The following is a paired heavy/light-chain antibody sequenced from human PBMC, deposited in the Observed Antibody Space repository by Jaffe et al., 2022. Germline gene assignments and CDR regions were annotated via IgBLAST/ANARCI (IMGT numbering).Heavy chain of an antibody. Sequence: EVQLLESGGGLVQPGGSLRLSCAASGFTFSSYAMSWVRQAPGKGLEWVSAISGSGGSTYYADSVKGRFTISRDNSKNTLYLQMNSLRAEDTAVYYCAKDYAGGPFYGDSGGYFDYWGQGTLVTVSS. V-gene: IGHV3-23*01. J-gene: IGHJ4*02. D-gene: IGHD4-17*01. CDR1: GFTFSSYA. CDR3: AKDYAGGPFYGDSGGYFDY. CDR2: ISGSGGST.
Light chain of an antibody. V-gene: IGKV3-11*01. Sequence: EIVLTQSPATLSLSPGERATLSCRASQSVSSYLAWYQQKPGQAPRLLIYDASNRATGIPARFSGSGSGTDFTLTISSLEPEDFAVYYCQQRSNWPNTFGQGTRLEIK. CDR3: QQRSNWPNT. J-gene: IGKJ5*01. CDR2: DAS. CDR1: QSVSSY.